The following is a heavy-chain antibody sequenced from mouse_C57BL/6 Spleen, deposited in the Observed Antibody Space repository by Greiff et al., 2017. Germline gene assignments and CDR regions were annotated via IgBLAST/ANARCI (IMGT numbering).Heavy chain of an antibody. CDR1: GYTFTSYW. CDR2: IDPSDSYT. J-gene: IGHJ2*01. Sequence: QVQLQQPGAELVMPGASVKLSCKASGYTFTSYWMHWVKQRPGQGLEWIGEIDPSDSYTNYNQKFKGKSTLTVDKSSRTAYMQLSSLTSEDSAVYYCARGATVVDYWGQGTTLTVSS. CDR3: ARGATVVDY. D-gene: IGHD1-1*01. V-gene: IGHV1-69*01.